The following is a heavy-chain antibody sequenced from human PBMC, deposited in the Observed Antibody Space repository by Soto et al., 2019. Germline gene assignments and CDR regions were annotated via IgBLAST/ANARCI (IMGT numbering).Heavy chain of an antibody. CDR3: ARDPPSPYSN. V-gene: IGHV4-59*01. CDR2: IYYSGSS. Sequence: QVQLQESGPGLVKPSETLSLTCTVSGVSITSYYWSWIRQPPGKGLEWIGYIYYSGSSNYNPSLKSRVTISVDTSKNQFSLNLSSVTAADTAVYYCARDPPSPYSNWGQGTLVTVSS. CDR1: GVSITSYY. J-gene: IGHJ4*02. D-gene: IGHD6-13*01.